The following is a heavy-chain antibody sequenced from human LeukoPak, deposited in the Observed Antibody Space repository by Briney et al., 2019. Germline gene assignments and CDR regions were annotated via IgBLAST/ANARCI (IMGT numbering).Heavy chain of an antibody. CDR1: GFTFSDYY. Sequence: GGSLRLSCAASGFTFSDYYMSWIRQAPGKGLEWVAVISYDGSNKYYADSVKGRFTISRGNSKNSLYLQMNNLRADDTSIYYCARDNPWEDYWGQGTLVTVSS. J-gene: IGHJ4*02. V-gene: IGHV3-30*03. D-gene: IGHD1-26*01. CDR3: ARDNPWEDY. CDR2: ISYDGSNK.